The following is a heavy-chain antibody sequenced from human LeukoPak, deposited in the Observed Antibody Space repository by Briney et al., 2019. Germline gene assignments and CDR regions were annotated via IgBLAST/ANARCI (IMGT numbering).Heavy chain of an antibody. J-gene: IGHJ3*02. CDR1: GGSISSYY. V-gene: IGHV4-4*07. D-gene: IGHD2-15*01. Sequence: PSETLSLTCTVSGGSISSYYWSWNRQPAGKGLEWIGRIYTSGSTNYNPSLKSRVTMSVDTSKNQFSLKLSSVTAADTAVYYCAMLGYCSGGSCYSWDASDIWGQGTMVTVSS. CDR3: AMLGYCSGGSCYSWDASDI. CDR2: IYTSGST.